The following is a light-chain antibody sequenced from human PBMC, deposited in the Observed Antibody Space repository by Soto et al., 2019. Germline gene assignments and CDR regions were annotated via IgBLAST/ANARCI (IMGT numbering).Light chain of an antibody. CDR3: GTWDSSLSVGV. J-gene: IGLJ3*02. Sequence: QSVLTQPPSVSAAPGQKVTISCSGSSSNIGNNYVARYQQLPGTAPKLLIYENNKRPSGIPDRFSGSKSGTSATLGITGLQTGDEADYYCGTWDSSLSVGVFGGGTKVTVL. V-gene: IGLV1-51*02. CDR1: SSNIGNNY. CDR2: ENN.